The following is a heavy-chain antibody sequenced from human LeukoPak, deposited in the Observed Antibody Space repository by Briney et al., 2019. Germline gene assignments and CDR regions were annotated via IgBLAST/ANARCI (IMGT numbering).Heavy chain of an antibody. V-gene: IGHV4-34*01. CDR3: ASSGETTVTTYYYYGMDV. CDR1: GGSIRSYY. Sequence: SETLSLTCTVSGGSIRSYYWSWIRQPPGKGLEWIGEINHSGSTNYNPSLKSRVTISVDTSKNQFSLKLSSVTAADTAVYYCASSGETTVTTYYYYGMDVWGQGTTVTVSS. J-gene: IGHJ6*02. D-gene: IGHD4-17*01. CDR2: INHSGST.